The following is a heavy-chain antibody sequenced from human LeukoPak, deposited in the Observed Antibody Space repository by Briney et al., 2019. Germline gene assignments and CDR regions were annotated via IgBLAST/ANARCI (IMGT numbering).Heavy chain of an antibody. J-gene: IGHJ4*02. CDR2: IEQEGSEK. CDR1: GFTFSRYW. D-gene: IGHD1-26*01. Sequence: GGSLRLSCAASGFTFSRYWMSWLREARGKGLEGVGNIEQEGSEKYYVDSVKRRFTISRDNAKNSLYLQIDSLRAEDTAVYYCARGGPTAWYWGQGTLVTVSS. CDR3: ARGGPTAWY. V-gene: IGHV3-7*03.